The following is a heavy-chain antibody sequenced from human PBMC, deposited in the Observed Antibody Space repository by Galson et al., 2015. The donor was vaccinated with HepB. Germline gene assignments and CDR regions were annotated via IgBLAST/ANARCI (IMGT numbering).Heavy chain of an antibody. J-gene: IGHJ4*02. CDR3: ARSGGSCCYFDY. D-gene: IGHD2-15*01. V-gene: IGHV4-39*01. CDR2: IYYSGST. Sequence: LSLTCTVSGGSISSSSYYWGWIRQPPGKGLEWIGSIYYSGSTYYNPSLKSRVTISVDTSKNQFSLKLSSVTAADTAVYYCARSGGSCCYFDYWGQGTLVTVSS. CDR1: GGSISSSSYY.